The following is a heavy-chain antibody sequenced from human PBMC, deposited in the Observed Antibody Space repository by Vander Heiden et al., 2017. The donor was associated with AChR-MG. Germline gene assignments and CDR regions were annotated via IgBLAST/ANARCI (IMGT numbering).Heavy chain of an antibody. CDR3: AGSSGSYQYYYGMDV. CDR1: GGSFSSYY. D-gene: IGHD1-26*01. CDR2: IYYSGST. V-gene: IGHV4-59*07. J-gene: IGHJ6*02. Sequence: QVQLQESGPGLVTPSDTPSLTRTVPGGSFSSYYWSWHRQPPGKGLEWIGYIYYSGSTNYNPSLKSRVTISVDTSKNQFSLTLSSVSAADTAVYYCAGSSGSYQYYYGMDVWGQGTTVTVSS.